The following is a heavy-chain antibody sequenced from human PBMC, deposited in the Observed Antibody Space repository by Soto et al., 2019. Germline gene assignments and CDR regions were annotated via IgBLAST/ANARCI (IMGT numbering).Heavy chain of an antibody. V-gene: IGHV3-30-3*01. CDR2: ISYDGSNK. CDR1: GFTFSSYA. J-gene: IGHJ6*02. D-gene: IGHD6-6*01. Sequence: QVQLVESGGGVVQPGRSLRLSCAASGFTFSSYAMHWVRQAPGKGLEWVAVISYDGSNKYYADSVKGRFTISRDNSKNTLYLQMNSLRAEDTAVYYCARDYSSSSLFYYHYYGMDVWGQGTTVTVSS. CDR3: ARDYSSSSLFYYHYYGMDV.